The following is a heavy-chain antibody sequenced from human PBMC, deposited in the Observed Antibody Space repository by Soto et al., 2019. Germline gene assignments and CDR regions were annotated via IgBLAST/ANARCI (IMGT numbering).Heavy chain of an antibody. CDR2: ISGSGGST. V-gene: IGHV3-23*01. J-gene: IGHJ4*02. CDR1: GFTFSSYA. D-gene: IGHD5-18*01. CDR3: AKDNRDGYSLDPDY. Sequence: EVQLLESGGGLVQPGGSLRLSCAASGFTFSSYAMSWVRQAPGKGLEWVSAISGSGGSTYYADSVKGRFTISRDNSKNTLYLQMNSLRAADTAVYYCAKDNRDGYSLDPDYWGQGTLVTVSS.